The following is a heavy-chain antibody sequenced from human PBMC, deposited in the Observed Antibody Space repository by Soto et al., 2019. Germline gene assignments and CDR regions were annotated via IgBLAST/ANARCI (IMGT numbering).Heavy chain of an antibody. CDR2: IIPIFGTA. Sequence: AASVKVSCKASGGTFSSYAIIWVRQAPGQGLEWMGGIIPIFGTANYAQKFQGRVTITADESTSTAYMELSSLRSEDTAVYYCARDDGGAAAGTDYGMDVWGQGTTVTVSS. J-gene: IGHJ6*02. CDR3: ARDDGGAAAGTDYGMDV. D-gene: IGHD6-13*01. V-gene: IGHV1-69*13. CDR1: GGTFSSYA.